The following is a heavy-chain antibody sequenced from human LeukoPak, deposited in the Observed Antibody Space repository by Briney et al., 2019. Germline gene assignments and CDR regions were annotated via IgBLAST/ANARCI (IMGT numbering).Heavy chain of an antibody. V-gene: IGHV3-23*01. CDR1: GFTFSSYA. Sequence: GGSLRLSCAASGFTFSSYAMSWVRQAPGKGLEWVSAISGSGGSTYYADSVKGRFTISRDNSKNTLYLQMNSLRAEDTAVYYCAKDCHGGSCYGVDYWGQGTLVTVSS. J-gene: IGHJ4*02. CDR2: ISGSGGST. D-gene: IGHD2-15*01. CDR3: AKDCHGGSCYGVDY.